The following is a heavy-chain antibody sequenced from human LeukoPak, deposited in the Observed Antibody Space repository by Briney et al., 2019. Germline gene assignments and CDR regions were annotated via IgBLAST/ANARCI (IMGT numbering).Heavy chain of an antibody. J-gene: IGHJ4*02. V-gene: IGHV1-69*13. CDR3: AREWAGYGSGSYYYY. D-gene: IGHD3-10*01. CDR2: IIPLFGTA. CDR1: GGTFSNYA. Sequence: GASVKDSCKASGGTFSNYAISWVRQAPGQGLEWMGGIIPLFGTANYAQKFLGRVIITADEFTSTTYMYLGSLKSEDTAVYYCAREWAGYGSGSYYYYWGQGTLVTVSS.